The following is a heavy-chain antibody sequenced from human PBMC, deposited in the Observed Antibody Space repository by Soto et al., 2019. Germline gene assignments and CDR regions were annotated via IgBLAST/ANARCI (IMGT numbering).Heavy chain of an antibody. D-gene: IGHD6-19*01. CDR3: AKESRYSSGWYERMCFDY. V-gene: IGHV3-23*01. CDR1: GFTFSSYA. Sequence: EVQLLESGGGLVQPGGSLRLSGAASGFTFSSYAMSWVRQAPGKGLEWVSAISGSGGSTYYEASVKGRLTISRDNSKNTLYLQMNRRTAEDTDVYYCAKESRYSSGWYERMCFDYWGQGHLVTVSS. J-gene: IGHJ4*02. CDR2: ISGSGGST.